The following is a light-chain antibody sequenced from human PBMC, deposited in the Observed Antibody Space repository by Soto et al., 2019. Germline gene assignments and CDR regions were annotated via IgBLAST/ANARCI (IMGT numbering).Light chain of an antibody. CDR1: SSDVGGYIY. J-gene: IGLJ2*01. V-gene: IGLV2-11*01. CDR3: CSYAGSYTLL. CDR2: DVS. Sequence: QSALTQPRSVSGSPGQSVTISCTGSSSDVGGYIYVSWYQHHPGKAPKLIIYDVSERPSGVPDRFSGSKSGNTASLTISGLQAEDETDYYCCSYAGSYTLLFGGGTKLTVL.